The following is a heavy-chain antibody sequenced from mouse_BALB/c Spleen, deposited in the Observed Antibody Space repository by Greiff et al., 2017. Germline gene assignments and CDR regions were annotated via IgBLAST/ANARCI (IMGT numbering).Heavy chain of an antibody. V-gene: IGHV3-6*02. Sequence: EVKLQESGPGLVKPSQSLSLTCSVTGYSITSGYYWNWIRQFPGNKLEWMGYISYDGSNNYNPSLKNRISITRDTSKNQFFLKLNSVTTEDTATYYCAREDGNYLMDYWGQGTSVTVSS. CDR1: GYSITSGYY. CDR2: ISYDGSN. CDR3: AREDGNYLMDY. D-gene: IGHD2-1*01. J-gene: IGHJ4*01.